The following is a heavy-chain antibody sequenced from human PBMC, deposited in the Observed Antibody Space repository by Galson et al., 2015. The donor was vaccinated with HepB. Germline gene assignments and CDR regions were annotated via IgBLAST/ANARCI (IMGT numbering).Heavy chain of an antibody. Sequence: SVKVSCKASGGNLDTLTISWVRQVPGQGLQWMGRIIPLLRKTKYARTFHGRVTITADKSTNTVYMELRSLRYEDAAVYYCAISPLVKKDIDPTFDGPRGSREPYFDSWGQGTLLTVSS. D-gene: IGHD2/OR15-2a*01. CDR2: IIPLLRKT. V-gene: IGHV1-69*02. CDR3: AISPLVKKDIDPTFDGPRGSREPYFDS. CDR1: GGNLDTLT. J-gene: IGHJ4*02.